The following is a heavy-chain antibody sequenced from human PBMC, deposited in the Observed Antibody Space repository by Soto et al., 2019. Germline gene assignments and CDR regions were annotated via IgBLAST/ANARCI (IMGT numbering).Heavy chain of an antibody. CDR1: GYTFTSYG. CDR2: ISAYNGNT. D-gene: IGHD5-12*01. Sequence: GASVKVSCKASGYTFTSYGISWVRQAPGQGLEWMGWISAYNGNTNYAQKLQGRVTMTTDTSTSTAYMELRSLRSDDTAVYYCARVDIVATRGNWFDPWGQGTLVTVSS. CDR3: ARVDIVATRGNWFDP. J-gene: IGHJ5*02. V-gene: IGHV1-18*01.